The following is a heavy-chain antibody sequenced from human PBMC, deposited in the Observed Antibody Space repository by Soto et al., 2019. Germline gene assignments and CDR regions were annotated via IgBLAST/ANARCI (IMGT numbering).Heavy chain of an antibody. D-gene: IGHD6-19*01. CDR2: VSHDGRNT. J-gene: IGHJ4*02. CDR3: AKGGRQWLVTSDFNY. V-gene: IGHV3-30*18. CDR1: GFTFSDYA. Sequence: VQLVESGGGVVQPGRSLRLSCAASGFTFSDYAMHWVRQAPGKGLEWVAVVSHDGRNTHYEDSVKGRFTISRDSSKDTVSLEMTSLRAEDTAVYYCAKGGRQWLVTSDFNYWGQGALVTVSS.